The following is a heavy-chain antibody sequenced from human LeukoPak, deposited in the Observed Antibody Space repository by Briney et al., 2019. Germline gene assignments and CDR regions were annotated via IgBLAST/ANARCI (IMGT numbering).Heavy chain of an antibody. CDR3: ARGDIASFYYYMDV. D-gene: IGHD5-12*01. V-gene: IGHV3-9*01. CDR1: GFTFDDYA. J-gene: IGHJ6*03. Sequence: GGSLRLSCAASGFTFDDYAMHWVRQAPGKGLEWVSGISWNSGSIGYADSVKGRFTISRDNAKNSLYLQMNSLRAEDTAVYYCARGDIASFYYYMDVWGKGTTVTISS. CDR2: ISWNSGSI.